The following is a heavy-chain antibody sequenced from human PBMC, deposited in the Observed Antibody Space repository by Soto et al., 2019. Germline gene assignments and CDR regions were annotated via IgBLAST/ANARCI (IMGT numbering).Heavy chain of an antibody. V-gene: IGHV3-7*01. CDR2: IKQDGSEK. CDR3: ARGGYSSSSGLYYYGMDV. Sequence: LRLSCAASGFTFSSYWMSWVRQAPGKGLEWVANIKQDGSEKYYVDSVKGRFTISRDNAKNSLYLQMNSLRAEDTAVHYCARGGYSSSSGLYYYGMDVWGQGTMVTVSS. CDR1: GFTFSSYW. D-gene: IGHD6-6*01. J-gene: IGHJ6*02.